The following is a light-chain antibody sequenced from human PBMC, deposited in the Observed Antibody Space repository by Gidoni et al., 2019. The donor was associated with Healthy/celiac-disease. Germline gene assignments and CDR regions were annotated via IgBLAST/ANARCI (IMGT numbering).Light chain of an antibody. CDR1: KLGDKY. V-gene: IGLV3-1*01. CDR3: QAWDSSTGWV. J-gene: IGLJ3*02. CDR2: QDS. Sequence: SYELTKPPSVSVSPGQTASITCSGDKLGDKYACWYKQKPGQSPVLVIYQDSKRPSGIPERFSGSNAGNTATLTISGTQAMDEADYYCQAWDSSTGWVFGGGTKLTVL.